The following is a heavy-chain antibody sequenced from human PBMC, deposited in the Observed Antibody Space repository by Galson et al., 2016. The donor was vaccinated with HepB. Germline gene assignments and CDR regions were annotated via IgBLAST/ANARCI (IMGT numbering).Heavy chain of an antibody. CDR2: IYHSGST. CDR1: GVSISSYY. D-gene: IGHD1-20*01. Sequence: SETLSLTCTVSGVSISSYYWSWIRQPPGKGLECIGYIYHSGSTNYNPSLKSRVTISVDTSKNQFSLKLYSLTAADTAVYYCARVLLTGTTPLRGYFDDWGQGTLVTVSS. CDR3: ARVLLTGTTPLRGYFDD. J-gene: IGHJ4*02. V-gene: IGHV4-59*01.